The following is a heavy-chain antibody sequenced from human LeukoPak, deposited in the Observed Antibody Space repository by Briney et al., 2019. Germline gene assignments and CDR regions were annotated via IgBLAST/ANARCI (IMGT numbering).Heavy chain of an antibody. CDR3: TRGGGTSDY. CDR2: INGDGSGT. CDR1: GFTFSSYW. J-gene: IGHJ4*02. Sequence: PGGSLRLSCAASGFTFSSYWMHWVRQAPGKGLVWVSRINGDGSGTSYADSVKGRFSISRDNTRNTVYMQMNSLRAEDTAVYYCTRGGGTSDYWGQGTLVTVSS. D-gene: IGHD1-1*01. V-gene: IGHV3-74*01.